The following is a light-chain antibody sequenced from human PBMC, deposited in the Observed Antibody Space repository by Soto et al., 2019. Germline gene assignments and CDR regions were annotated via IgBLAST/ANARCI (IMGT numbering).Light chain of an antibody. V-gene: IGLV2-14*01. CDR2: DVS. Sequence: QSALTQPASVSGSPGQSITISCAGTCSDVGGYNYVSWYQQHPGKAPKLMIYDVSNRPSGVSNRFSGSKSGNTASLTISGLQAEDEADYYCSSYTSSSTYVFGTGTKVTDL. CDR1: CSDVGGYNY. J-gene: IGLJ1*01. CDR3: SSYTSSSTYV.